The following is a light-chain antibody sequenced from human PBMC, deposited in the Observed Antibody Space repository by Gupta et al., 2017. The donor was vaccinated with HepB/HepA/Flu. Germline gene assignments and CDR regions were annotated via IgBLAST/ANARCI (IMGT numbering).Light chain of an antibody. CDR3: AAWDNSLSGYV. Sequence: QSVLTQPPSASGTPAQRVTISCSGSSSNVVRDNVYGYQQLPGPAPKLVIYNDDQRPSGVPDRFSGSKSGTSASLAISGLRSEDEADYYGAAWDNSLSGYVFGTGTWVTVL. V-gene: IGLV1-47*02. J-gene: IGLJ1*01. CDR2: NDD. CDR1: SSNVVRDN.